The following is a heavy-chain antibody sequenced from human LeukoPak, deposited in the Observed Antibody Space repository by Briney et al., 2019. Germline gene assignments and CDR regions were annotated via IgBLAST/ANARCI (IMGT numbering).Heavy chain of an antibody. D-gene: IGHD2-2*01. CDR3: ARDGSYARSFDY. CDR2: ISGNGGST. CDR1: GFTFSSYA. J-gene: IGHJ4*02. Sequence: GGSLRLSCAASGFTFSSYAMTWVRQAPGKGLEWVSAISGNGGSTYYEDSVKGRFTISRDNSKNTVYLQMSSLRAEDTAVYYCARDGSYARSFDYWGQGTLVSVAT. V-gene: IGHV3-23*01.